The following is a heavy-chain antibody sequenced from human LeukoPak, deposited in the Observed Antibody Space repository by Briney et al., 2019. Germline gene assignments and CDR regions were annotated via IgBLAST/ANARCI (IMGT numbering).Heavy chain of an antibody. J-gene: IGHJ6*02. Sequence: SETLSLTCPVSGGSISSTNYYWGWIRQPPGKGLEWIGSIYYSGSTYYNPSLKSRVTISVDKSKNQFSLKLSSVTAADTAVYYCASFTGVVGATGGYYYYGMDVWGQGTTVTVSS. V-gene: IGHV4-39*07. D-gene: IGHD1-26*01. CDR3: ASFTGVVGATGGYYYYGMDV. CDR2: IYYSGST. CDR1: GGSISSTNYY.